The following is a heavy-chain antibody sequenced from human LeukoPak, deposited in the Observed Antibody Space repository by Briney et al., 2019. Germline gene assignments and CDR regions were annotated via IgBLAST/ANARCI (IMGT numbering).Heavy chain of an antibody. CDR1: GGSFSGYY. CDR2: INHSGST. D-gene: IGHD4-23*01. CDR3: ARYKVVTPMDV. J-gene: IGHJ6*04. Sequence: SETLSLTCAVYGGSFSGYYWSWIRQPPGKGLEWIGEINHSGSTNYNPSLKSRVTISVDTSKNQFSLKLSSVTAADTAVYYCARYKVVTPMDVWGTGTTVTVSS. V-gene: IGHV4-34*01.